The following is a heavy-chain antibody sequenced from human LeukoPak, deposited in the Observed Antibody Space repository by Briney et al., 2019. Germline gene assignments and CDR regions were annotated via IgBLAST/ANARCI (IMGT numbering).Heavy chain of an antibody. V-gene: IGHV1-18*01. CDR1: GYAFTSYG. D-gene: IGHD3-9*01. CDR2: ISAYNGNT. J-gene: IGHJ4*02. Sequence: ASVKVSCEASGYAFTSYGISWVRQAPGQGLEWMGRISAYNGNTNYAQKLQGRVTMTTDTSTSTAYMELRSLRSDDTAVYYCARELRYFDWPTPYFDYWGQGTLVTVSS. CDR3: ARELRYFDWPTPYFDY.